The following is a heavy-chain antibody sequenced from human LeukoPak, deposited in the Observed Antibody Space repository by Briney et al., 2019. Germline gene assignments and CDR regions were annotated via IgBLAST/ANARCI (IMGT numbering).Heavy chain of an antibody. CDR1: GDSINSNY. CDR2: TYYGGST. V-gene: IGHV4-59*01. CDR3: ARLLAGCPGGRCRAHFDY. Sequence: SETLSLTCSVSGDSINSNYWSWMRQPPGKGLEWIGYTYYGGSTNYNPSLKSRVSMSVDTSKNQFSLNLSSVTAADTAVYHCARLLAGCPGGRCRAHFDYWGQGTLVTVSS. D-gene: IGHD2-15*01. J-gene: IGHJ4*02.